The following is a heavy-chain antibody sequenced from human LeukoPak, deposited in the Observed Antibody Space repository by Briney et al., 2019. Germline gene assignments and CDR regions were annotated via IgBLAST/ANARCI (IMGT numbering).Heavy chain of an antibody. J-gene: IGHJ4*02. D-gene: IGHD6-25*01. Sequence: GGSLRLSCAASGFTFSSYGMHWVRQAPGKGLEWVAVISYDGSNKYYADSVKGRFTISRDNSKNTLYLQMNSLRAEDTAVYYCAKDSKTASDYWGQGTLVPVSS. CDR3: AKDSKTASDY. CDR1: GFTFSSYG. V-gene: IGHV3-30*18. CDR2: ISYDGSNK.